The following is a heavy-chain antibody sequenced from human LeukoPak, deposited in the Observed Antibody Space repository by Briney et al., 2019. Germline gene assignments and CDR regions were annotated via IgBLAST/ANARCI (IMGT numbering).Heavy chain of an antibody. Sequence: GGSLRLSCAASGFTFSSYWMHWVRRAPGKGLAWVSRINNDGSSTSYADSVKGRFTISRDNAKNTLYLQMNSLRAEDTAVYYCARDVRPGDPFDSWGQGTLVTVSS. V-gene: IGHV3-74*01. CDR3: ARDVRPGDPFDS. CDR2: INNDGSST. J-gene: IGHJ4*02. CDR1: GFTFSSYW. D-gene: IGHD4-17*01.